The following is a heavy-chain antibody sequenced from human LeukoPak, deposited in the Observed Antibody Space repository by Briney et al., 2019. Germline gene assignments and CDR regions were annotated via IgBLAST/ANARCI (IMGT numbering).Heavy chain of an antibody. CDR2: IYPGDSDT. CDR3: ARRPQEQVSYLGPPFDF. J-gene: IGHJ3*01. Sequence: GESLKISCQGSGYSFSTYWITWVRQMPGKGLEWMGIIYPGDSDTRYSPSFQGQVTISTDESVSTAYLQWTSLRASDTAIYYCARRPQEQVSYLGPPFDFWGQGTRVTFS. V-gene: IGHV5-51*01. D-gene: IGHD3-10*01. CDR1: GYSFSTYW.